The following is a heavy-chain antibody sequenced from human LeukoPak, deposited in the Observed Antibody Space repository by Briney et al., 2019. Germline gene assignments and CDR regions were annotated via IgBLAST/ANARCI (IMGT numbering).Heavy chain of an antibody. CDR2: IWYDGSNK. CDR3: ASLGRDGYNHFDY. V-gene: IGHV3-33*01. Sequence: PGGSLTLSCAASGFTFSSYGMHWVRQAPGKGLEWVAVIWYDGSNKYYAGSVKGRFTISRDNSKNTLYLQMNSLRAEDTAVYYCASLGRDGYNHFDYWGQGTLVTVSS. D-gene: IGHD5-24*01. J-gene: IGHJ4*02. CDR1: GFTFSSYG.